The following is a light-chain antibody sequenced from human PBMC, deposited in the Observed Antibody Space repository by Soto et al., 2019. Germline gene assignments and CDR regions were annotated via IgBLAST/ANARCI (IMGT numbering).Light chain of an antibody. CDR3: SSYTSSSTLG. CDR2: DVF. Sequence: QSALTQPASVSGSPGQSITISCTGTSSDVGGYDYVSWYQQRPGKAPKLLIYDVFNRPSVVSNPFSGSRSDNTSSLTISGLQAEDEADYYCSSYTSSSTLGFGTGTKVTVL. CDR1: SSDVGGYDY. J-gene: IGLJ1*01. V-gene: IGLV2-14*03.